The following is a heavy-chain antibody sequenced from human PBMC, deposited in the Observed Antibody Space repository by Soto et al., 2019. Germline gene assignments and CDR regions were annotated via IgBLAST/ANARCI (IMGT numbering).Heavy chain of an antibody. Sequence: QVQLVQSGAEVKKPGSSVKVSCKASGGTFSNYALISWVRQAPGQGLEWMGGIIPIDATVNYAQKFQGRITITADESTTPAYMDLRTLRSEDTAVYYCARDLLGFGYTYGDVWGQGTTVTVSS. D-gene: IGHD3-10*01. J-gene: IGHJ6*01. CDR2: IIPIDATV. V-gene: IGHV1-69*12. CDR1: GGTFSNYA. CDR3: ARDLLGFGYTYGDV.